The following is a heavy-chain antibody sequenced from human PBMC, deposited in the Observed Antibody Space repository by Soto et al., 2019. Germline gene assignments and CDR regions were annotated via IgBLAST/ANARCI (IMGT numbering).Heavy chain of an antibody. V-gene: IGHV3-11*01. CDR2: ISSSGSTI. Sequence: XECLRLSCAASGFTFSDYYMSWIRQTPGKGLEWVSYISSSGSTIYYADSVKGRFTISRDNAKNSLYLQMNSLRAEDTAVYYCARDRADLDYWGQGTLVTVSS. J-gene: IGHJ4*02. CDR1: GFTFSDYY. CDR3: ARDRADLDY.